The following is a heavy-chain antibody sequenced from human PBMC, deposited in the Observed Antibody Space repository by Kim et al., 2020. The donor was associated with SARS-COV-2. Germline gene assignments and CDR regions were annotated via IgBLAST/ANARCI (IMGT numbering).Heavy chain of an antibody. Sequence: STNSNPPLKSRVTISVDPSQNKFSLKLRSVTAADTAVYYCARHGRGYYFVYWGQGTLVTVSP. CDR2: ST. CDR3: ARHGRGYYFVY. V-gene: IGHV4-59*08. J-gene: IGHJ4*02. D-gene: IGHD3-10*01.